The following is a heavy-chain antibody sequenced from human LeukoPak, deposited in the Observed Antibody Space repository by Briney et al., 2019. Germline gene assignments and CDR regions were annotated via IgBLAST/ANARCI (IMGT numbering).Heavy chain of an antibody. CDR3: ANGVRYSSGWYGNFDY. J-gene: IGHJ4*02. V-gene: IGHV3-30-3*01. Sequence: GGSLRLSCAASGFTFSSYAMHWVRQAPGKGLEWVAVISYDGSNKYYADSVKGRFTISRDNSKNTLYLQMNSLKAEDTAAYYCANGVRYSSGWYGNFDYWGQGTLVTVSS. CDR2: ISYDGSNK. D-gene: IGHD6-19*01. CDR1: GFTFSSYA.